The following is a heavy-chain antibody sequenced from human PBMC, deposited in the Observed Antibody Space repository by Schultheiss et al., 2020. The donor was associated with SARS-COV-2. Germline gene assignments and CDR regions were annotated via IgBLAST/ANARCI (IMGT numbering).Heavy chain of an antibody. CDR3: TRNSTSSGWFDP. V-gene: IGHV3-73*01. Sequence: GESLKISCAASGFTFSGSAMHWVRQASGKGLEWVGRIRSKANSYATAYAASVKGRFIISRDESRNTSYLQMNSLKIEDTAVYYCTRNSTSSGWFDPWGQGTLVTVSS. D-gene: IGHD5-18*01. CDR1: GFTFSGSA. J-gene: IGHJ5*02. CDR2: IRSKANSYAT.